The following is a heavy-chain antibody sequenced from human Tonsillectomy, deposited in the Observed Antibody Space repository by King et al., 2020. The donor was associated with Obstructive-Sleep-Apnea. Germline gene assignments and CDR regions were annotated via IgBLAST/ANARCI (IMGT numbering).Heavy chain of an antibody. Sequence: VQLVESGGGLVQPGGSLRLSCAASGFTFSSYAMSWVRQAPGKGLEWVSAFSGSGGSTYYADSVKGRFTISRDNSKNTLYLQMNSLRAEGTAIYYCGKGSGSGSLYYFDSWGQGTLVSVSS. J-gene: IGHJ4*02. D-gene: IGHD3-10*01. CDR3: GKGSGSGSLYYFDS. CDR2: FSGSGGST. V-gene: IGHV3-23*04. CDR1: GFTFSSYA.